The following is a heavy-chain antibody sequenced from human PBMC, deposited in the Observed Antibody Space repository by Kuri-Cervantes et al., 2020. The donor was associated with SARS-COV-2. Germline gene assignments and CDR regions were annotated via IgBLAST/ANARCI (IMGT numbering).Heavy chain of an antibody. J-gene: IGHJ6*03. CDR3: ARGRGYCSSTSCRIPYYYYMDV. V-gene: IGHV1-2*02. Sequence: GESLKISCKASGYTFTGYYMHWVRQAPGQGLEWMGWINPNSGGTNYAQKFQGRVTMTRDTSISTAYMELSRLRSDDTAVYYCARGRGYCSSTSCRIPYYYYMDVWGKGTTVTISS. CDR1: GYTFTGYY. D-gene: IGHD2-2*01. CDR2: INPNSGGT.